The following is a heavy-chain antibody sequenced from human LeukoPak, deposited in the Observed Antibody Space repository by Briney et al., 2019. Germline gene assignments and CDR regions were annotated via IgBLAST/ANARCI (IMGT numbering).Heavy chain of an antibody. D-gene: IGHD3-9*01. CDR3: AKLGQIRHFDFVNWFDS. Sequence: GGSLRLSCVASGFTFSRFAMHWVRQAPGKGPEWVSLISSDATNKNYADSVKGRFTISRDNSRNTLYLQMNSLRAEDTAVYYCAKLGQIRHFDFVNWFDSWGQGTLVIVSS. V-gene: IGHV3-30*18. J-gene: IGHJ5*01. CDR2: ISSDATNK. CDR1: GFTFSRFA.